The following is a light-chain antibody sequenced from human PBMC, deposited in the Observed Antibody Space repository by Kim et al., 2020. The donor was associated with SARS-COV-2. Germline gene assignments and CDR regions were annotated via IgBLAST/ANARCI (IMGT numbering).Light chain of an antibody. CDR2: GDT. CDR3: QSYDSSRSESV. CDR1: NSNIGAGYD. Sequence: QSVLTQPPSVSGAPGQRVIISCTGSNSNIGAGYDVHWYRQLPGTAPKLLIYGDTNRPSGVPDRFSGSRSGTSASLAISGLQAEDEAEYYCQSYDSSRSESVFGGGTQLTVL. V-gene: IGLV1-40*01. J-gene: IGLJ2*01.